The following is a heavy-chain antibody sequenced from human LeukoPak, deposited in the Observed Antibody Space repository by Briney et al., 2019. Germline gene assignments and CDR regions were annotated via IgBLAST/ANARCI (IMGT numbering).Heavy chain of an antibody. V-gene: IGHV1-2*02. Sequence: ASVKVSYKASGYTFTGYYMHWVRQAPGQGLEWMGWINPNSGGTNYAQKFQGRVTMTRDTSISTAYMELSRLRSDDTAVYYCARDVGSGSYSFDYWGQGTLVTVSS. J-gene: IGHJ4*02. CDR3: ARDVGSGSYSFDY. D-gene: IGHD3-10*01. CDR1: GYTFTGYY. CDR2: INPNSGGT.